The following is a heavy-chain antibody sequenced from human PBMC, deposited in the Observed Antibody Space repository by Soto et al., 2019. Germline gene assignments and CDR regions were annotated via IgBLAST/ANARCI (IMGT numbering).Heavy chain of an antibody. Sequence: GSLRLSCAASGFTFSSYWMHWVRQAPGKGLVWVSRINGDGSTTTYADSVKGRFIISRDNAKNMLYLQMNSLTAEDTAVYYCARPRYDGSGTTFDHWGQGTLVTVSS. V-gene: IGHV3-74*01. J-gene: IGHJ4*02. CDR1: GFTFSSYW. CDR3: ARPRYDGSGTTFDH. CDR2: INGDGSTT. D-gene: IGHD3-22*01.